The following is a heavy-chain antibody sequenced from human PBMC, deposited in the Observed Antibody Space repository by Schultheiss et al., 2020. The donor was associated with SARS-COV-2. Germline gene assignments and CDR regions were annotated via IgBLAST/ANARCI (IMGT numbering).Heavy chain of an antibody. CDR1: GFTFSSYW. J-gene: IGHJ6*02. CDR2: INSDGSST. D-gene: IGHD3-3*01. Sequence: GESLKISCAASGFTFSSYWMHWVRQAPGQGLVWVSRINSDGSSTSYADSVKGRFTISRDNAKNSLYLQMNSLRAEDTAVYYCARGGYYDFWSGMADYYYYYGMDVWGQGTTVTVSS. CDR3: ARGGYYDFWSGMADYYYYYGMDV. V-gene: IGHV3-74*01.